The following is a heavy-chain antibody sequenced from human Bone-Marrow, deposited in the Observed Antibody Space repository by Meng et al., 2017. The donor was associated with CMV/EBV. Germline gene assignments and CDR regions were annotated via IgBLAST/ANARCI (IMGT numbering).Heavy chain of an antibody. V-gene: IGHV3-23*01. J-gene: IGHJ5*02. Sequence: GGSLRLSCAASGFTFSSYAMSWVRQAPGKGLEWVSAISGSGGSTYYADSVKGRFTISRHDSQNTVYLLMNGLRAEDTAVYYCAKGSKWYDPWGQGTLVTVSS. CDR3: AKGSKWYDP. CDR2: ISGSGGST. CDR1: GFTFSSYA.